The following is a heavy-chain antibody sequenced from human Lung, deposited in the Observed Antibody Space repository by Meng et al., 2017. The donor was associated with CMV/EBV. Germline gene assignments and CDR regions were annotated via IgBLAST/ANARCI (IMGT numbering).Heavy chain of an antibody. Sequence: QVEVRESGPALVKPSETLSLTCAVSGDSITNHNWEAGVSEPPGKGLVWIREITHRGSSAYNPSLKRRVSMSIDKSKNQCSLKLTSVTASDTAVYHCLRRSGGSVWGQGTLVTVSS. CDR1: GDSITNHNW. CDR2: ITHRGSS. J-gene: IGHJ4*02. D-gene: IGHD3-10*01. V-gene: IGHV4-4*02. CDR3: LRRSGGSV.